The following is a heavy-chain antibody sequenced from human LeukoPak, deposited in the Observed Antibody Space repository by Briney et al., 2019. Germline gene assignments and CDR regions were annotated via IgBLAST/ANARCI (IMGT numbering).Heavy chain of an antibody. Sequence: PGRSLRLSCAASGFTFSSYAMHWVRQAPGKGLEWVAVISYDGSNKYYADPVKGRFTISRDNSKNTLYLQMNSLRAEDTAVYYCARDAGRVYYDSNGLLSSDVWGQGTTVTVSS. V-gene: IGHV3-30-3*01. CDR2: ISYDGSNK. CDR3: ARDAGRVYYDSNGLLSSDV. D-gene: IGHD3-22*01. CDR1: GFTFSSYA. J-gene: IGHJ6*02.